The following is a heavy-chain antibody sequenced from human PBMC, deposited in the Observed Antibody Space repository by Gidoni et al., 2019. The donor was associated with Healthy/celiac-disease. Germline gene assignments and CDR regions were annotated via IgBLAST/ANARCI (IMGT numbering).Heavy chain of an antibody. V-gene: IGHV4-34*01. J-gene: IGHJ6*02. CDR1: GGSFSGYY. CDR2: INHSGST. D-gene: IGHD2-2*01. Sequence: QVQLQQWGAGLLKPSETLSLTCAVYGGSFSGYYWSWIRQPPGKVLEWIGEINHSGSTNYNPSLKSRVTISVDTSKNQFSLKLSSVTAADTAVYYCARGPSVVPAAAGVAPGGDVWGQGTTVTVSS. CDR3: ARGPSVVPAAAGVAPGGDV.